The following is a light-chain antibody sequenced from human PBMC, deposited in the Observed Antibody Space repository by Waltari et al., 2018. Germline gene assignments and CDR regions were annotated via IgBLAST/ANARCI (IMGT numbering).Light chain of an antibody. CDR3: SSYISSSTLEL. CDR1: SSDLGGYNY. Sequence: QSALTQPASVSGSPGQSTTIPCTGTSSDLGGYNYVPCYQQHPGKAPKLMIYDVSNRPSGVSNRFSGSKSGNTASLTISGLQAEDEADYYCSSYISSSTLELFGGGTSLTVL. J-gene: IGLJ2*01. V-gene: IGLV2-14*03. CDR2: DVS.